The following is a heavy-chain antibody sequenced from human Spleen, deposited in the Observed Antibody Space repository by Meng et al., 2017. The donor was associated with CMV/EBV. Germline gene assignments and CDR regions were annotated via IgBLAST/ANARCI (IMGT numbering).Heavy chain of an antibody. CDR3: AKIREDYQKPGVYFDS. CDR2: ISGSGGST. D-gene: IGHD2-15*01. J-gene: IGHJ4*02. V-gene: IGHV3-23*01. Sequence: GESLKISCAASGFSFRNFAMSWVRQAPGKGLEWVSGISGSGGSTYFPDSMKGRFSISRDNSKNTLYLQMNSLTFEDTAVYYCAKIREDYQKPGVYFDSWGQGTLVTVSS. CDR1: GFSFRNFA.